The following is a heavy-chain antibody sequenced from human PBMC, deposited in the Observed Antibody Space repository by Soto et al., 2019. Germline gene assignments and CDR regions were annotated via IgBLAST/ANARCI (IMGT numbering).Heavy chain of an antibody. CDR2: MSYDGSNK. CDR1: GFTFSSYA. CDR3: ARARVHRGYDLFY. Sequence: QVQLVESGGGVVQPGRSLRLSCAASGFTFSSYAMHWVRQAPGKGLEWVAVMSYDGSNKYYADSVKGRFTISRDNSKNTLYLQMNSLRAEDTAVYYCARARVHRGYDLFYWGQGTLVTVSS. D-gene: IGHD5-12*01. V-gene: IGHV3-30-3*01. J-gene: IGHJ4*02.